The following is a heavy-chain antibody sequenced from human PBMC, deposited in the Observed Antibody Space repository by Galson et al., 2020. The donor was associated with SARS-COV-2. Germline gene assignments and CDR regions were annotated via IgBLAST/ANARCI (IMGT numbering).Heavy chain of an antibody. J-gene: IGHJ6*02. Sequence: GGSLRLSCAASGFTFSSYSMNWVRQAPGKGLEWVSYISSSSSTIYYADSVKGRFTISRDNAKNSLYLQMNSLRAEDTAVYYCARGELLLWDGPGPNGDGMDVWGQGTTVTVAS. CDR2: ISSSSSTI. V-gene: IGHV3-48*01. D-gene: IGHD3-10*01. CDR1: GFTFSSYS. CDR3: ARGELLLWDGPGPNGDGMDV.